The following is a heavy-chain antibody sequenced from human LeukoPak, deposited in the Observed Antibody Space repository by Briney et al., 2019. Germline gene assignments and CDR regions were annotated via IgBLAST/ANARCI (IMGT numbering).Heavy chain of an antibody. J-gene: IGHJ4*02. CDR3: AREVAARLDY. Sequence: PSETLSLTCAVYGGSFSGYYWSWIRQPPGKGLEWIGEINHSGSTNYNPSLKSRVTISVDTSKNQFSLKLSSVTAADTAVYYCAREVAARLDYWGQGTLVTVSS. CDR1: GGSFSGYY. D-gene: IGHD6-6*01. CDR2: INHSGST. V-gene: IGHV4-34*01.